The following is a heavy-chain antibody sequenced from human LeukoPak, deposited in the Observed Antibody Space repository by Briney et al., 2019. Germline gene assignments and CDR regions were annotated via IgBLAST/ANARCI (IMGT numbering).Heavy chain of an antibody. CDR3: ARVHYDSSGYYYVYWFDP. CDR2: IYYSGST. Sequence: EPSETLSLTCTVSGGSISSSSYCWGWIRQHPGKGLEWIGYIYYSGSTYYNPSLKSRVTISVDTSKNQFSLKLSSVTAADTAVYYCARVHYDSSGYYYVYWFDPWGQGTLVTVSS. J-gene: IGHJ5*02. CDR1: GGSISSSSYC. V-gene: IGHV4-31*03. D-gene: IGHD3-22*01.